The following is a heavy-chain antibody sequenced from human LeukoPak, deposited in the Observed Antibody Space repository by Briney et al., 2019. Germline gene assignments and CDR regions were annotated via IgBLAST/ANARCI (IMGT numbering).Heavy chain of an antibody. J-gene: IGHJ4*02. CDR2: INTDGSTT. D-gene: IGHD3-9*01. CDR1: GFTFSNYW. V-gene: IGHV3-74*01. Sequence: GGSLRLSCAASGFTFSNYWFHWVRQAPGKGLVWVARINTDGSTTNYADSVKGRFTISRDNAKNTLYLQMNSLRAEDTAVYLCANDMTGPVDSSGQGTLVTVSS. CDR3: ANDMTGPVDS.